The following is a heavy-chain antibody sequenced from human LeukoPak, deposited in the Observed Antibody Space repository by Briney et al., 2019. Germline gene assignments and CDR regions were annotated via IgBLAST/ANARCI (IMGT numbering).Heavy chain of an antibody. CDR3: ATNTIAPTSGAFDI. J-gene: IGHJ3*02. Sequence: GGSLRLSYAASGFTFKSYAMQYLGQAPGKGLEYVSGISSNGGSTYYASSLKARFTISIDNSKNTLFLQMGSLRAEDMAVYYCATNTIAPTSGAFDIWGQGSMVTVSS. CDR2: ISSNGGST. CDR1: GFTFKSYA. V-gene: IGHV3-64*01. D-gene: IGHD3-3*01.